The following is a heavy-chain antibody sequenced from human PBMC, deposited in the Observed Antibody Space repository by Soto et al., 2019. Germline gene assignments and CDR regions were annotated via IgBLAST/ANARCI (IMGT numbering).Heavy chain of an antibody. J-gene: IGHJ4*02. Sequence: GGSLRLSCAASGFTFISYAMSWVLQAPGKGLEWVSAISGSGGSTYYADSVKGRFTISRDNSKNTLYLQMNSLRAEDTAVYYCSKDSRPYSSSWPLDDWGQGTLGTGS. V-gene: IGHV3-23*01. CDR1: GFTFISYA. CDR3: SKDSRPYSSSWPLDD. CDR2: ISGSGGST. D-gene: IGHD6-13*01.